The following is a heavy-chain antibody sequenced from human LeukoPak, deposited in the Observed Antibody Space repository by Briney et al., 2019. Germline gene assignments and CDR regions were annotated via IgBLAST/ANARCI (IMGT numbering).Heavy chain of an antibody. CDR3: ARGVEGYGVSGFYYDY. CDR2: VYHTGNM. J-gene: IGHJ4*02. V-gene: IGHV4-30-2*01. D-gene: IGHD5-12*01. Sequence: SETLSLTCAVSGGSVNSGGFSWTWIRRPPGKGLEWIGYVYHTGNMYFNPSLEGRVTISLDTSKNQFSLELTSVTAADTAVYFCARGVEGYGVSGFYYDYWGQGTLVTVSS. CDR1: GGSVNSGGFS.